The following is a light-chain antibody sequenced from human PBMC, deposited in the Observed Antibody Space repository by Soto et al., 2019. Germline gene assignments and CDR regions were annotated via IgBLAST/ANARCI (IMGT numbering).Light chain of an antibody. J-gene: IGKJ4*01. CDR1: QGISSY. CDR3: QQFNGYPLT. V-gene: IGKV1-9*01. Sequence: DIQLTQSPSFLSASVGDRVTITCRASQGISSYLAWYQQKLGKAPKLLIYVASTLQSGVPSRFSGSGSGTEFTLTISSLQPEDFATYYCQQFNGYPLTFGGGTKVEIK. CDR2: VAS.